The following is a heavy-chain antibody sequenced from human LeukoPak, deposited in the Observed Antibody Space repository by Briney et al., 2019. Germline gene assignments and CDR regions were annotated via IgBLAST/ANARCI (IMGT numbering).Heavy chain of an antibody. J-gene: IGHJ4*02. CDR1: GFTFSSYG. CDR2: ISGSGGST. Sequence: PGGSLRLSCAASGFTFSSYGMSWVRQAPGKGLEWVSAISGSGGSTYYADSVKGRFTISRDNSKNTLYLQMNSLRAEDTAVYYCAKGYSSGYYLPFDYWGQGTLVTVSS. D-gene: IGHD3-22*01. V-gene: IGHV3-23*01. CDR3: AKGYSSGYYLPFDY.